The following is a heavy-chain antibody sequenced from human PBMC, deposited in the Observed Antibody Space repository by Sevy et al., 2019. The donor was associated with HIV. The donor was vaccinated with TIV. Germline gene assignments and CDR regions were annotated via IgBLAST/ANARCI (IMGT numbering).Heavy chain of an antibody. CDR1: GFTFSSYS. V-gene: IGHV3-21*01. CDR3: ASTLAAAGTSPFDY. CDR2: ISSSSSYI. D-gene: IGHD6-13*01. Sequence: GGSLRLSCAASGFTFSSYSMNWVRQAPGKGLEWVSSISSSSSYIYYADSVKGRFTISRDNAKNSLYLQMNSLRAEDTAVYYCASTLAAAGTSPFDYWGQGTLVTVSS. J-gene: IGHJ4*02.